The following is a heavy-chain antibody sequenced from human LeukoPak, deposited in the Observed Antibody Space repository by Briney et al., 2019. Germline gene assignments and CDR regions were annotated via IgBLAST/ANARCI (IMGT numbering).Heavy chain of an antibody. Sequence: SETLSLTCAVYGGSFSGYYWSWIRQPPGKGLEWIGEINHSGSTNYNPSLKSRVTISVDTSKNQFSLKLSSVTAADTAVYYCARASYSSGWYHTWGVDVWGKGTTVTVSS. CDR3: ARASYSSGWYHTWGVDV. CDR2: INHSGST. V-gene: IGHV4-34*01. D-gene: IGHD6-19*01. J-gene: IGHJ6*04. CDR1: GGSFSGYY.